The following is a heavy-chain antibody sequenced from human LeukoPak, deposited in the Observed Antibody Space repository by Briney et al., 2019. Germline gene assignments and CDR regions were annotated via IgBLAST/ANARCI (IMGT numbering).Heavy chain of an antibody. CDR3: ARRRYSVYDFDY. V-gene: IGHV3-33*01. D-gene: IGHD5/OR15-5a*01. CDR2: IWSDGSNK. CDR1: GFGFSAYG. Sequence: QAGGSLRLSCAAPGFGFSAYGMHWVRQAPGKGLEWVAVIWSDGSNKYYADSVKGRFTISRDNSKNTLYLQVNSLGAEDTAVYYCARRRYSVYDFDYWGQGTLVTVSS. J-gene: IGHJ4*02.